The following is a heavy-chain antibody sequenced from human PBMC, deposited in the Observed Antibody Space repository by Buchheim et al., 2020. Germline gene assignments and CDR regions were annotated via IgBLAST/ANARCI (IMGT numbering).Heavy chain of an antibody. J-gene: IGHJ6*02. CDR2: LYDTGSA. CDR3: ARLLWSGSSCAMDV. CDR1: RASISDNF. Sequence: QVQLQESGPGLVKPSETLSLTCIVSRASISDNFWSWIRQPPGKGLEWIGFLYDTGSANYNSSLKSRVSMSVDTSINQFSLTLRSVTPSDTAVYFCARLLWSGSSCAMDVWGQGTT. V-gene: IGHV4-59*01. D-gene: IGHD3-3*01.